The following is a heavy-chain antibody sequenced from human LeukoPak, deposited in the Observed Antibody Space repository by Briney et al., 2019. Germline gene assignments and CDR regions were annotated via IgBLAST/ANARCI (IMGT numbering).Heavy chain of an antibody. J-gene: IGHJ4*02. D-gene: IGHD3-22*01. Sequence: GGSLRLSCAASGFIFDDYGMSWVRQAPGKGLEWVSGINWNGGSTGYADSVKGRFTISRDNAKNSLYLQMNSLRAEDTALYYCARAYYYDSSANTWGDYFDYWGQGTLVTVSS. V-gene: IGHV3-20*04. CDR2: INWNGGST. CDR3: ARAYYYDSSANTWGDYFDY. CDR1: GFIFDDYG.